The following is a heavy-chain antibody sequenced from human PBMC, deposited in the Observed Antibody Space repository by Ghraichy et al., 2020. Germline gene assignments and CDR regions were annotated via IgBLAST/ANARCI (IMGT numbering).Heavy chain of an antibody. CDR1: GGSISSSSYY. Sequence: SETLSLTCTVSGGSISSSSYYWGWIRQPPGKGLEWIGSIYYSGSTYYNPSLKSRVTISVDTSKNQFSLKLSSVTAADTAVYYCAGVTIAARPDYFDYWGQGTLVTVSS. J-gene: IGHJ4*02. V-gene: IGHV4-39*01. CDR2: IYYSGST. CDR3: AGVTIAARPDYFDY. D-gene: IGHD6-6*01.